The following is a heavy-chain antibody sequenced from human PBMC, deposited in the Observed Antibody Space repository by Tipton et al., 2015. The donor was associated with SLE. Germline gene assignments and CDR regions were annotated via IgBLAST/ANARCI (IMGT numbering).Heavy chain of an antibody. Sequence: GEALTGDYWSWIRQPPGKGLEWVGELNHGGSINYNPSLESRVTISIDTSKNQFSLKLSSVTAADTAVYYCAKGRQKNYADHAYWGQGTLVTASS. CDR1: GEALTGDY. CDR2: LNHGGSI. D-gene: IGHD4-17*01. V-gene: IGHV4-34*01. CDR3: AKGRQKNYADHAY. J-gene: IGHJ4*02.